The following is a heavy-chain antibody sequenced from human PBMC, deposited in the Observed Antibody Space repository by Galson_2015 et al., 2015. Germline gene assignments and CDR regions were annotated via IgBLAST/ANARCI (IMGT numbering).Heavy chain of an antibody. CDR2: IYWDDDK. Sequence: PALVKPPQPLTLTCTFSGFSLRTSGVGVGWIRQPPGKALEWLALIYWDDDKRYSPSLKSRLTITKDTSRNQVVLTMTNVDPVDTATYYCAHRPYGSGSYRYFDYWGQGTLVAVSS. CDR1: GFSLRTSGVG. CDR3: AHRPYGSGSYRYFDY. V-gene: IGHV2-5*02. J-gene: IGHJ4*02. D-gene: IGHD3-10*01.